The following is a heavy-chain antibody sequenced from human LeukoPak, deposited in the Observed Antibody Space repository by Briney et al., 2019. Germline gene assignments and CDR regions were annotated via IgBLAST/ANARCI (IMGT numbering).Heavy chain of an antibody. CDR2: INPNSGGT. Sequence: ASVKVSCKASGYTFTGYYMHWVRQAPGQGLEWMGRINPNSGGTKYAQKFQGRVTMTRDKSIGTAYMELSRLRSDDTAVYYCARDTHSRFLEWFVWGQGTLVTVSS. CDR1: GYTFTGYY. CDR3: ARDTHSRFLEWFV. D-gene: IGHD3-3*01. J-gene: IGHJ4*02. V-gene: IGHV1-2*06.